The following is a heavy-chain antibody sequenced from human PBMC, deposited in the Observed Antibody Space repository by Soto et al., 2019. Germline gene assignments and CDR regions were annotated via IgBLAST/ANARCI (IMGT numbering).Heavy chain of an antibody. CDR1: GYTFTSYG. CDR2: ISAYNGNT. J-gene: IGHJ4*02. V-gene: IGHV1-18*01. D-gene: IGHD3-22*01. Sequence: QVQLVQSGAEVKKPGASVKVSCKASGYTFTSYGISWVRQAPGQGLEWMGWISAYNGNTNYAQKLQGRVTMTTDTSTRTAYMELRSLRSDDTAVYYCARDPRSHYYDSSGYLDYWGQGTLVTVSS. CDR3: ARDPRSHYYDSSGYLDY.